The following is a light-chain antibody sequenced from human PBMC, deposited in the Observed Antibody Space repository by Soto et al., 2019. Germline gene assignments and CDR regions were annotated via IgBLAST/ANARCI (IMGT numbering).Light chain of an antibody. Sequence: DIQMTQSPSTLPASVGDRVTITCRSSQSISSWLAWYQHKPVKAPNLLIYKASNLETGVPSRFSGSGSGTESTLTISSLQPDDFAAYYCQQYYSYPRTFGQGTNVEIK. J-gene: IGKJ1*01. CDR3: QQYYSYPRT. CDR2: KAS. V-gene: IGKV1-5*03. CDR1: QSISSW.